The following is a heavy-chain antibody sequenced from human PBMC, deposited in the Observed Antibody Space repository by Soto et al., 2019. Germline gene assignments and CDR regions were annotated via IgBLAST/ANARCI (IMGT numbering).Heavy chain of an antibody. J-gene: IGHJ6*02. V-gene: IGHV3-15*01. CDR2: IKSKTDGGTT. CDR1: GFTFSNAW. CDR3: TTDPDLGYYYYGMDV. Sequence: SLRLSCAASGFTFSNAWMSWVRQAPGKGLEWVGRIKSKTDGGTTDYAAPVKGRFTISRDDSKNTLYLQMNSLKTEDTAVYYCTTDPDLGYYYYGMDVWGQGTTVTVSS.